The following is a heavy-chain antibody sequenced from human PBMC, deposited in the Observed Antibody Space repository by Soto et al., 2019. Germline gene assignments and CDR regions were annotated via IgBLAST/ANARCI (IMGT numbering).Heavy chain of an antibody. Sequence: VGSLRLSCAASGFIFANYGMHWVRQAPGKGLEWVALITYEGSNKYYADAVKGRFTISRDNAKNMVSLQMDSLRAEDTAVYYCAKARGANNWANYYGLDVWGQGTTV. CDR2: ITYEGSNK. D-gene: IGHD1-1*01. CDR3: AKARGANNWANYYGLDV. J-gene: IGHJ6*02. CDR1: GFIFANYG. V-gene: IGHV3-30*18.